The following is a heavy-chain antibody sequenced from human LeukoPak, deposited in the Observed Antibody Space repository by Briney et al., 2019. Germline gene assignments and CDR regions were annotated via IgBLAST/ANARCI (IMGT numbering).Heavy chain of an antibody. Sequence: GGSLRLSCAASGFTFSSYGMHWVRQAPGKGLEWVAFIRYDGSNKYYADSVKGRFTISRDNSKNTLYLQMNSLRAEDTAVYYCARGHYTGMATIPWYFDLWGRGTLVTVSS. V-gene: IGHV3-30*02. CDR1: GFTFSSYG. CDR2: IRYDGSNK. D-gene: IGHD5-24*01. CDR3: ARGHYTGMATIPWYFDL. J-gene: IGHJ2*01.